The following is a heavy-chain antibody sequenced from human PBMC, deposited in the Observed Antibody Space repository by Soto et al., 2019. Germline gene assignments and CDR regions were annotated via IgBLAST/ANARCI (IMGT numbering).Heavy chain of an antibody. V-gene: IGHV1-46*01. J-gene: IGHJ3*02. CDR3: ARDRAIVGAILASHTFDI. CDR2: INPSGGTT. D-gene: IGHD1-26*01. Sequence: QVQLVQSGAEVKKPGASVKVSCKASGYTFTSFHIHWVRQAPGQGLEWMGLINPSGGTTSYAQNFQDSVTMTRDTSTSTAYMELSRLSSDDTAVYYCARDRAIVGAILASHTFDIWGQGTMVTVSS. CDR1: GYTFTSFH.